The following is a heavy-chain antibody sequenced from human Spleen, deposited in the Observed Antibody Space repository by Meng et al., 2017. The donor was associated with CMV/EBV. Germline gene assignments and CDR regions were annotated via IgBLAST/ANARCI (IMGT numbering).Heavy chain of an antibody. J-gene: IGHJ4*02. CDR3: ARRSVYQLLYSPYYYDY. Sequence: SVKVSCKASGGTFSSYAISWVRQAPGQGLEWMGGIIPILGIANYAQKFQGRVTITADKATSTAYMELSSLRSEDKAVYYCARRSVYQLLYSPYYYDYWGQGTVVTVSS. V-gene: IGHV1-69*10. D-gene: IGHD5-12*01. CDR1: GGTFSSYA. CDR2: IIPILGIA.